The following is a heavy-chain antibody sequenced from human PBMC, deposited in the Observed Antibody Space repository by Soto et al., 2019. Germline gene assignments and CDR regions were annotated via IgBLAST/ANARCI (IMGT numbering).Heavy chain of an antibody. CDR2: IYSGGST. J-gene: IGHJ3*02. CDR3: ARSAIRWRAVAAREAFDI. V-gene: IGHV3-66*01. Sequence: EVQLVESGGGLVQPGGSLRLSCAASGFTVSSNYMSWVRQAPGKGLEWVSVIYSGGSTYYADSVKGRFTISRDNSKNTLYLQMNSLRAEDTAVYYCARSAIRWRAVAAREAFDIWGQGTMVTVSS. D-gene: IGHD6-19*01. CDR1: GFTVSSNY.